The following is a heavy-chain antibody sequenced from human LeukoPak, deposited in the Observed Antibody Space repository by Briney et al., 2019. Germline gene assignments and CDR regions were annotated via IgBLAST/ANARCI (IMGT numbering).Heavy chain of an antibody. CDR2: ISAYNGNT. V-gene: IGHV1-18*01. J-gene: IGHJ4*02. CDR1: GYTFTSYG. CDR3: AREVLRYFDWPLDY. D-gene: IGHD3-9*01. Sequence: GASVKVSCKASGYTFTSYGISWVRQAPGHGLEWMGWISAYNGNTNYAQKLQGRVTMTTDTSTSTAYMELRSLRSDDTAVYYCAREVLRYFDWPLDYWGQGTLVTVSS.